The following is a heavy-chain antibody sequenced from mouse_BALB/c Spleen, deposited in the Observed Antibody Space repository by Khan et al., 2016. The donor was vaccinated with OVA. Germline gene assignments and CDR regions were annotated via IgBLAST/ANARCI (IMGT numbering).Heavy chain of an antibody. CDR3: ARDDYFVGDAMDY. J-gene: IGHJ4*01. CDR1: GYAFTSYY. D-gene: IGHD2-4*01. CDR2: IYPGNVNT. V-gene: IGHV1S56*01. Sequence: QVQLQQPGPELVKPGASVRISCKASGYAFTSYYIHWVKQRPGQGLEWIGWIYPGNVNTKYNEKFKGKATLTADKSSSTAYMQLSSLTSEDSAVXFYARDDYFVGDAMDYWGQGTSVTVSS.